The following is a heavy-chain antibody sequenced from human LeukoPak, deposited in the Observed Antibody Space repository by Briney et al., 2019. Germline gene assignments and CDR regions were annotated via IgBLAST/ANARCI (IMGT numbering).Heavy chain of an antibody. D-gene: IGHD1-1*01. CDR2: LSSNGGST. V-gene: IGHV3-64*01. J-gene: IGHJ4*02. CDR3: ARDWTLDY. Sequence: GGSLRLSCAASGFTYSSFAMHWVRQAPGKGLEYVSGLSSNGGSTYYAYSVKGRFTISRDNSKNTLYLQMGSLRAEDMAVYYCARDWTLDYWGQGTLVTVSS. CDR1: GFTYSSFA.